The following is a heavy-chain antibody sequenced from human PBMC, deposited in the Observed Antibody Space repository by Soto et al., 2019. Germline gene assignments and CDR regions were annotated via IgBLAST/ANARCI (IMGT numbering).Heavy chain of an antibody. CDR3: ATAAGRYYFDY. CDR2: IYYSGST. CDR1: GGYISSYY. Sequence: SETLSLTCTVSGGYISSYYWSWIRQPPGKGLEWIGYIYYSGSTNYNPSLKSRVTISVDTSKNQFSLKLSSVTAADTAVYYCATAAGRYYFDYWGQGTLVTVSS. J-gene: IGHJ4*02. D-gene: IGHD6-13*01. V-gene: IGHV4-59*01.